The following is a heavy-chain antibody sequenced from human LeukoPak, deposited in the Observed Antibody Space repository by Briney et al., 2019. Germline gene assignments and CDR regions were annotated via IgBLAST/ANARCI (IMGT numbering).Heavy chain of an antibody. D-gene: IGHD3-10*01. CDR3: ARDHLGGSGSYQFDY. V-gene: IGHV3-20*04. Sequence: GGSLRLSCAASGFTFDDYGMSWVRQAPGKGLEWVSGINWNGGSTGYADSVKGRFTISRDNAKNSLYLQMNSLRAEDTALYYCARDHLGGSGSYQFDYWGQGTLVTVSS. CDR2: INWNGGST. CDR1: GFTFDDYG. J-gene: IGHJ4*02.